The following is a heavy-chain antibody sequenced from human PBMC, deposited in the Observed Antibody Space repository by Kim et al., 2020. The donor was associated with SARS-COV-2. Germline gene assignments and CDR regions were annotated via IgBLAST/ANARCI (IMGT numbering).Heavy chain of an antibody. CDR1: GGSISSFH. D-gene: IGHD3-9*01. CDR3: SGGGPFYDILTGLGY. Sequence: SETLSLTCAVSGGSISSFHWSWIRQAPGKGLEWFGYISPSGTPKYNPSLKSRITISLDTTKNAFSLKLDPVTAADTAVYFCSGGGPFYDILTGLGYWG. CDR2: ISPSGTP. J-gene: IGHJ4*01. V-gene: IGHV4-4*08.